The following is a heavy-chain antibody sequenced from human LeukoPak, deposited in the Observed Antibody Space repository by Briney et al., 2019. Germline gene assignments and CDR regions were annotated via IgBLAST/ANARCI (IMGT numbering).Heavy chain of an antibody. J-gene: IGHJ4*02. CDR3: AKAYSWSLEGKIDY. D-gene: IGHD5-18*01. V-gene: IGHV3-23*01. CDR1: GFTFNDYA. CDR2: ISGSGGST. Sequence: GGSLRLSCTASGFTFNDYALSWFRQAPGKGLEWVSAISGSGGSTYYADSVKGRFTISRDNSKNTLYLQMNSLRAEDTAVYYCAKAYSWSLEGKIDYWGQGTLVTVSS.